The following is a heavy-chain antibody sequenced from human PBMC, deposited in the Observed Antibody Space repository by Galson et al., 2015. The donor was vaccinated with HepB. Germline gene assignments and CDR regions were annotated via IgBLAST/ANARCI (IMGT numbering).Heavy chain of an antibody. CDR2: ISSSSSTI. D-gene: IGHD2-2*01. Sequence: SLRLSCAASGFTFSSYSMNWVRQAPGKGLEWVSYISSSSSTIYYADSVKGRFTISRDNAKNSLYLQMNSLRAEDTAVYYCARGGGHCSSTSCRGNYYYYMDVWGKGTTVTVSS. CDR1: GFTFSSYS. J-gene: IGHJ6*03. V-gene: IGHV3-48*01. CDR3: ARGGGHCSSTSCRGNYYYYMDV.